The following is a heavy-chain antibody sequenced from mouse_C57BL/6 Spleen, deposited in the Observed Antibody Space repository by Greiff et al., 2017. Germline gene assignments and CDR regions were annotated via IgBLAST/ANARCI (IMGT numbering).Heavy chain of an antibody. V-gene: IGHV1-80*01. J-gene: IGHJ1*03. D-gene: IGHD4-1*01. CDR2: IYPGDGDT. CDR1: GYAFSSYW. Sequence: QVQLQQSGAELVKPGASVKISCKASGYAFSSYWMNWVKQRPGKGLEWIGQIYPGDGDTNYNGKFKGKATLTADKSSSTAYMQLSSLTSEDSAVYCCARSGDWDVDWYFDVWGTGTTVTVSS. CDR3: ARSGDWDVDWYFDV.